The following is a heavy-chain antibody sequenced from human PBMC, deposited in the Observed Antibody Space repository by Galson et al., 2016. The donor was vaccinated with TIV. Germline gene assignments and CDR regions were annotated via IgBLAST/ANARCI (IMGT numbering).Heavy chain of an antibody. V-gene: IGHV3-30*07. CDR1: EFTFSAYA. CDR2: ISYDASNK. CDR3: ARGNDPGATYSLDY. D-gene: IGHD1-1*01. J-gene: IGHJ4*02. Sequence: SLRLSCAASEFTFSAYAMHWVRQAPGKGPEWVAIISYDASNKYYADSVKGRFTISRDNSKYTLYLQMNSLRAEDTAVYYCARGNDPGATYSLDYWGQGTLVTVSS.